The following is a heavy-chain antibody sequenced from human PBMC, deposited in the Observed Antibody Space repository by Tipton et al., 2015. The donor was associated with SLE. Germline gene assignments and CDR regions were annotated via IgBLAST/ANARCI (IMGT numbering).Heavy chain of an antibody. Sequence: TLSLTCSVSGDSISSYYWSWIRQPPGKGLEWIGYIDFTGSTNYNPSLKSRVTISVDMSKNQFSLKLSSVTAADTAVYYCARRYCSGGSCSYWYFDLWGRGTLVTVSS. CDR1: GDSISSYY. V-gene: IGHV4-59*12. CDR3: ARRYCSGGSCSYWYFDL. J-gene: IGHJ2*01. CDR2: IDFTGST. D-gene: IGHD2-15*01.